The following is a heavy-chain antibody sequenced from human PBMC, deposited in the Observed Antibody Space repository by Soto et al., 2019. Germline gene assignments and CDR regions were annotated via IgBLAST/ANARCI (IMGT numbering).Heavy chain of an antibody. CDR3: ARGSVMITFGGVIVKGNWFDP. Sequence: QVQLQQWGAGLLKPSETLSLTCAVYGGSFSGYYWSWIRQPPGKGLEWIGEINHSGSTNYNPSLKGRVTISVDTSKNQFSLKLSSVTAADTAVYYCARGSVMITFGGVIVKGNWFDPWGQGTLVTVSS. CDR2: INHSGST. V-gene: IGHV4-34*01. CDR1: GGSFSGYY. J-gene: IGHJ5*02. D-gene: IGHD3-16*02.